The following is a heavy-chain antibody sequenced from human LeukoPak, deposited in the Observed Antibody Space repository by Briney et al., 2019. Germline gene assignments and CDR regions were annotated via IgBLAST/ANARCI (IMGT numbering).Heavy chain of an antibody. CDR3: ARMGVVGNPFDY. CDR1: GGSISRYY. Sequence: SETLSLTCTVSGGSISRYYWSWIRQPPGRGLEWIGYISYSGSTNYNPSLKSRVTISVDTSKNQFSLELSSVTAADTAVYYCARMGVVGNPFDYWGQGTLVTVSS. V-gene: IGHV4-59*01. J-gene: IGHJ4*02. CDR2: ISYSGST. D-gene: IGHD4-23*01.